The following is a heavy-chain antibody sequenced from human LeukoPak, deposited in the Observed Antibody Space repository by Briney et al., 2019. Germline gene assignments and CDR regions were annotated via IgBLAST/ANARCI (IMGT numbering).Heavy chain of an antibody. CDR3: ARMGYGNTGSLFGGFDP. V-gene: IGHV3-66*01. Sequence: GGSLRLSWSASGFTVIHTYRSWVRQAPGKGLEWVSVIYSGATTYYADSVKGRFTISRDNPKNTLYLQMNSLRAEDTAVYYCARMGYGNTGSLFGGFDPWGQGTLVTVSS. J-gene: IGHJ5*02. CDR2: IYSGATT. D-gene: IGHD3-16*01. CDR1: GFTVIHTY.